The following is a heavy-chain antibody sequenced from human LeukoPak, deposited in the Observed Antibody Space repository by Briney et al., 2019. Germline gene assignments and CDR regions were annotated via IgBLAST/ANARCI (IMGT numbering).Heavy chain of an antibody. Sequence: GGSLRLSCAASGFTFSSYAMSWVRQAPGKGLEWVSGISGNGGGTYYADSVKGRFTISRDNSKNTPYLEMNRLIDEDTAVYYFAKEIDYCDANWFDPWGQGTLVTVSS. J-gene: IGHJ5*02. CDR3: AKEIDYCDANWFDP. CDR2: ISGNGGGT. CDR1: GFTFSSYA. V-gene: IGHV3-23*01. D-gene: IGHD4-17*01.